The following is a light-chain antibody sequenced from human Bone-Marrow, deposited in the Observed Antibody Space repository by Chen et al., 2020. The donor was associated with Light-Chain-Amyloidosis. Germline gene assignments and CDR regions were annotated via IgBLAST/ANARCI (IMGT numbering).Light chain of an antibody. CDR1: SSNIGAGYD. J-gene: IGLJ3*02. Sequence: QSVLTQPPSVSGAPGQRVTISCTGNSSNIGAGYDVHWYQQVPGTAPRLLIYGNTNRPSGVPDRFSGSKSGTSASLAITGVQAEDEADYHCQSDDSSLNGPGVFGGGTKLTVL. V-gene: IGLV1-40*01. CDR3: QSDDSSLNGPGV. CDR2: GNT.